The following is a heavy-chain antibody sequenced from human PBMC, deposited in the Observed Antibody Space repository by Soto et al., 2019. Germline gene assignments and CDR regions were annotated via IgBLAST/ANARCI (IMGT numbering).Heavy chain of an antibody. J-gene: IGHJ4*02. CDR3: ARIIAVAGLHLDY. Sequence: SETLSLACTVSGGSISSSSYYWGWIRQPPGKGLEWIGSIYYSGSTYYNPSLKSRVTISVDTSKNQFSLKLSSVTAADTAVYYCARIIAVAGLHLDYWGQGTLVTVSS. CDR2: IYYSGST. D-gene: IGHD6-19*01. V-gene: IGHV4-39*01. CDR1: GGSISSSSYY.